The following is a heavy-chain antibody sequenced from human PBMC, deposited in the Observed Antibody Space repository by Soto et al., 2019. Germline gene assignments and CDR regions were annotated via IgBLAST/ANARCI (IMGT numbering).Heavy chain of an antibody. D-gene: IGHD2-2*01. CDR2: IIPIFGTA. CDR3: ATHSADGYCSSTSYYESWIDV. CDR1: GGTFSSYA. J-gene: IGHJ5*01. V-gene: IGHV1-69*13. Sequence: ASVKVSCKASGGTFSSYAISWVRQAPGQGLEWMGGIIPIFGTANYAQKFQGRVTITADESTSTAYMELSSLRSEDTAVYYCATHSADGYCSSTSYYESWIDVWGQGTLVTVSS.